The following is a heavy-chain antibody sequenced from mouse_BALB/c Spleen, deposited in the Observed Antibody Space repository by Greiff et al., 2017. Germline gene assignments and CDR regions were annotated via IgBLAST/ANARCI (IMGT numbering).Heavy chain of an antibody. V-gene: IGHV5-9*03. J-gene: IGHJ4*01. CDR2: ISSGGGNT. Sequence: EVQVVESGGGLVKPGGSLKLSCAASGFTFSSYTMSWVRQTPEKRLEWVATISSGGGNTYYPDSVKGRFTISRDNAKNNLYLQMSSLRSEDTALYYCASPYGNYAGYAMDYWGQGTSVTVSS. CDR1: GFTFSSYT. CDR3: ASPYGNYAGYAMDY. D-gene: IGHD2-1*01.